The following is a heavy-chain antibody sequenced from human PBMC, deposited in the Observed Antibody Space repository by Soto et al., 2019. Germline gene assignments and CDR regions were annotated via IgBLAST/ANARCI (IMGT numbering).Heavy chain of an antibody. CDR1: GGSISSGDYY. CDR2: IYYSGST. V-gene: IGHV4-30-4*01. CDR3: ASYSSRGNWFDP. Sequence: QVQLQESGPGLVKPSQTLSLTCTVSGGSISSGDYYWSWIRQPPGKGLEWIGYIYYSGSTYYNPSLKSRXXIXVXXSKNQFSLKLSSVTAADTAVYYCASYSSRGNWFDPWGQGTLVTVSS. J-gene: IGHJ5*02. D-gene: IGHD6-13*01.